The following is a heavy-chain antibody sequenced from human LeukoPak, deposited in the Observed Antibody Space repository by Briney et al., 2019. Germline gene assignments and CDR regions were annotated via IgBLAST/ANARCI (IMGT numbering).Heavy chain of an antibody. CDR2: ISTSSSFI. J-gene: IGHJ3*02. CDR1: GFSFSSYG. V-gene: IGHV3-21*05. Sequence: GGSLRLSCAASGFSFSSYGMNWVRQAPGKGLEWVSFISTSSSFIYYAESVKGRFTISRDNAKNQLYLQLDSLRAEDTAIYYCAKIDSYGSGSPYPNGAFDIWGQGTMVTVSS. CDR3: AKIDSYGSGSPYPNGAFDI. D-gene: IGHD3-10*01.